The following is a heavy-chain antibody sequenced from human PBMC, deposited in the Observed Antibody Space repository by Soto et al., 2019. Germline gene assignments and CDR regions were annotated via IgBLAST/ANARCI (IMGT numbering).Heavy chain of an antibody. V-gene: IGHV3-74*01. D-gene: IGHD3-10*01. CDR3: ARDDEGGSYCDLGY. CDR1: GFTFSNYW. J-gene: IGHJ4*02. CDR2: INNDGSGT. Sequence: GGSLRLSCAASGFTFSNYWMHWVRQAPGKGLVWVSGINNDGSGTNYADSVKGRFTISRDNSKNTLYLQMNSLRTEDTAIYYCARDDEGGSYCDLGYWGQGTLVTVSS.